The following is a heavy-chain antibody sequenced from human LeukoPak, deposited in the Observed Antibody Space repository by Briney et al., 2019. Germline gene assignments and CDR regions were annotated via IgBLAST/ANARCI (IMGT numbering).Heavy chain of an antibody. D-gene: IGHD3-22*01. V-gene: IGHV1-8*01. Sequence: ASVKVSCKASGYTFTSYDVNWVRQATGQGLEWMGWMNPNSGNTGYAQKFQGRVTMTRNTSISTAYMELSSLRSEDTAVYYCARGDYYGSSGYYQGWFDPWGQGTLVTVSS. J-gene: IGHJ5*02. CDR2: MNPNSGNT. CDR1: GYTFTSYD. CDR3: ARGDYYGSSGYYQGWFDP.